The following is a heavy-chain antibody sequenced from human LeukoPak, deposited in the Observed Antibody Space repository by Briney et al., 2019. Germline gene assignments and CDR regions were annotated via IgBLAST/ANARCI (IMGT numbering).Heavy chain of an antibody. D-gene: IGHD3-10*01. Sequence: ASVQVSCKASGYTFTGYYMHWVRQAPGQGLEWMGWINPNSGGTNYAQKFQGRVTMTRDTSVSTAYMELSRLRSDDTAVYYCARAVRGSGCYYNVGYWGQGTLVSVSS. CDR2: INPNSGGT. J-gene: IGHJ4*02. CDR1: GYTFTGYY. CDR3: ARAVRGSGCYYNVGY. V-gene: IGHV1-2*02.